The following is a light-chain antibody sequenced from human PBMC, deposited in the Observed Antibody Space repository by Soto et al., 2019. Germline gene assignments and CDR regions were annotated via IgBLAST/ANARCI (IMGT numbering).Light chain of an antibody. J-gene: IGKJ1*01. Sequence: IQLTQSPSSLSASVGDRVTITRRASQGINNYLAWYQQKPGKAPKLLIYAASTLQSGVPSRFSGRGSGTDFTLTISSLQPEDFATYYCQQLNSYPWTFGQGTKVDI. CDR1: QGINNY. CDR3: QQLNSYPWT. V-gene: IGKV1-9*01. CDR2: AAS.